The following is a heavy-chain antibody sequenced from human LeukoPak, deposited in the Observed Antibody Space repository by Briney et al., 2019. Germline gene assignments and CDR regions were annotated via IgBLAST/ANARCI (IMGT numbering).Heavy chain of an antibody. Sequence: PGGSLRLSCAASGFTFSSYWMSWVRQAPGKGLEWVANINQDGSEKYYVGSVKGRFTISRDNAKNSLFLQMNSLRAEDTAVYYCAKDTNYDSSGYYDAFDIWGQGTMVTVSS. D-gene: IGHD3-22*01. CDR2: INQDGSEK. J-gene: IGHJ3*02. CDR1: GFTFSSYW. CDR3: AKDTNYDSSGYYDAFDI. V-gene: IGHV3-7*03.